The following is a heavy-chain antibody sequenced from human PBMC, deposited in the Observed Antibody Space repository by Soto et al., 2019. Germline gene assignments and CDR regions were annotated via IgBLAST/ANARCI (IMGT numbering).Heavy chain of an antibody. CDR1: GGSISSSSYY. J-gene: IGHJ2*01. V-gene: IGHV4-39*01. CDR3: ARHTRGGYGDYLYSYWYSDL. Sequence: QLQLQESGPGLVKPSETLSLTCTVSGGSISSSSYYWGWIRQPPGKGLEWIGSIYYSGSTYYNPSLKSRVTISVDTSKNQFSLKLSSVTAADTAVYYCARHTRGGYGDYLYSYWYSDLWGRGTLVTISS. D-gene: IGHD4-17*01. CDR2: IYYSGST.